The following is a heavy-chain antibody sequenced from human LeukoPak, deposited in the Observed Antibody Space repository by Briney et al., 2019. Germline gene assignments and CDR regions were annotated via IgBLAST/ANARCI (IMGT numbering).Heavy chain of an antibody. D-gene: IGHD3-10*02. CDR2: ISSSGSSK. V-gene: IGHV3-48*03. CDR1: GFTFSSYE. CDR3: AELGITMIGGV. J-gene: IGHJ6*04. Sequence: AGSLRLSCAASGFTFSSYEMNWVRQAPGKGLEWVSYISSSGSSKYYADSVKGRFTISRAIAKNSLYLQMNRLRAEDTSVYYCAELGITMIGGVGGEGTTVTITT.